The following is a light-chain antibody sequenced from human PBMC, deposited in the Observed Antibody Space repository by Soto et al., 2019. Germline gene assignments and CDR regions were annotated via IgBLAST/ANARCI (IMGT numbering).Light chain of an antibody. J-gene: IGLJ1*01. Sequence: QSALAQPASVSGSRGQSIPISCTGTSSDVGRYNYVSWFQQHPGKVPKLIIYDVSNWPSGVSDRFSGSKSGNTASLTISGLHPEDEADYYCSSFTSSSTVVFGTGSKLTVL. CDR1: SSDVGRYNY. V-gene: IGLV2-14*03. CDR2: DVS. CDR3: SSFTSSSTVV.